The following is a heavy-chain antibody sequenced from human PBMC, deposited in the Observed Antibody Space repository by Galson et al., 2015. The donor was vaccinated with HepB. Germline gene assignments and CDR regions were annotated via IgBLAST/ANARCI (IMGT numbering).Heavy chain of an antibody. D-gene: IGHD3-3*01. J-gene: IGHJ4*02. CDR1: GFTFSSYR. CDR2: INSDGSST. V-gene: IGHV3-74*01. Sequence: SLRLSCAASGFTFSSYRMHWVRQAPGKGLVWVSRINSDGSSTSYADSVKGRFTISRDNAKNTLYLQMNSLRAEDTAVYYCAREDKDTYYDFWSGYQQYYFDYWGQGTLVTVSS. CDR3: AREDKDTYYDFWSGYQQYYFDY.